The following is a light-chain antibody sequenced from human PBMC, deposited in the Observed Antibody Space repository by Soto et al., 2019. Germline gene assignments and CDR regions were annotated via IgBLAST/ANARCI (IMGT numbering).Light chain of an antibody. CDR2: DAS. J-gene: IGKJ2*01. CDR1: QSVASTF. V-gene: IGKV3-11*01. Sequence: EIVLTQSPGTLSLSPGERATLSCKAGQSVASTFLAWYQHKVGQAPRLLISDASKRATGTPARFSGSGSGTDFTLTISSLEPEDFAVYYCQQRSYGYTFGQGTKLEI. CDR3: QQRSYGYT.